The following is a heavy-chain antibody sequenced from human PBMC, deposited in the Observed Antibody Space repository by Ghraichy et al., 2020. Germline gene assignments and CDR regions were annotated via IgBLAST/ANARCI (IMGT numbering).Heavy chain of an antibody. Sequence: GGSLRLSCAASGFTFSSYSMTWFRQAPGKGLELVSSITISSSNIYYAYSVKGRFTISRDNSKNTLYLQMNSLRAEDTSVYYCARGIFGLANVDYWGPGTLVTVSS. D-gene: IGHD3-3*01. CDR3: ARGIFGLANVDY. J-gene: IGHJ4*02. V-gene: IGHV3-21*01. CDR1: GFTFSSYS. CDR2: ITISSSNI.